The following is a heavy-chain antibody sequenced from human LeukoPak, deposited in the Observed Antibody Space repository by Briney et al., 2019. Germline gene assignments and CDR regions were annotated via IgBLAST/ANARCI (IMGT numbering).Heavy chain of an antibody. Sequence: SQTLSLTCTVSGGSISSGSYYWSWIRQPAGKGLEWIGRIYTSGSTNYNPSLKSRVTISVDTSKNQFSLKLSSVTAADTAVYYCARDGPHSSSGWFLDAFDIWGQGTMVTVSS. CDR2: IYTSGST. D-gene: IGHD6-19*01. CDR3: ARDGPHSSSGWFLDAFDI. CDR1: GGSISSGSYY. J-gene: IGHJ3*02. V-gene: IGHV4-61*02.